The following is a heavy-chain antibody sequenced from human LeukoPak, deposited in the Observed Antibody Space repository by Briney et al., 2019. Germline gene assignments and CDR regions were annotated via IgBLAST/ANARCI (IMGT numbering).Heavy chain of an antibody. CDR1: GFTFSSYW. CDR2: INSDGSST. Sequence: GGSLRLSCAASGFTFSSYWMHWVRQAPGKGLVWVSRINSDGSSTSYADSVKGRFTISRDNAKDTLYLQMNSLRAEDTAVYYCARDAADYGSRYYYMDVWGKGTTVTVSS. J-gene: IGHJ6*03. V-gene: IGHV3-74*01. CDR3: ARDAADYGSRYYYMDV. D-gene: IGHD3-10*01.